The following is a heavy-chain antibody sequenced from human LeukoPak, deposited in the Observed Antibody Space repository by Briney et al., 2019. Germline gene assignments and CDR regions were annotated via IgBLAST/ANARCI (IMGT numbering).Heavy chain of an antibody. Sequence: GRSLRLSCAASGFTFSSYGMHWVRQAPGKGLEWVAVIWYDGSNKYYADSVKGRFTVSRDNSKNTLYLQMNSLRAEDTAVYYCARDRDGRFDYWGQGTLVTVSS. J-gene: IGHJ4*02. D-gene: IGHD5-24*01. V-gene: IGHV3-33*01. CDR2: IWYDGSNK. CDR3: ARDRDGRFDY. CDR1: GFTFSSYG.